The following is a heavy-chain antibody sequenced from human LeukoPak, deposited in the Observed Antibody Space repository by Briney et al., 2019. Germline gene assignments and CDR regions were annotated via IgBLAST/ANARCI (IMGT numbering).Heavy chain of an antibody. CDR1: GFTFSDYY. V-gene: IGHV3-11*01. CDR2: ISSGGSTI. Sequence: PGGSLRLSCAASGFTFSDYYMSWIRQAPGKGLEWVSYISSGGSTIYYADSVKGRFTISRDNAKNSLYLQMNSLRAEDTAVYYCARDRLGYYDSSGYDAFDIWGQGTMVTVSS. CDR3: ARDRLGYYDSSGYDAFDI. J-gene: IGHJ3*02. D-gene: IGHD3-22*01.